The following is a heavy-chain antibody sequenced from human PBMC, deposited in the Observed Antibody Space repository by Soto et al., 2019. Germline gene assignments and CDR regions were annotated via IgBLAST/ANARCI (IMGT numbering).Heavy chain of an antibody. CDR1: GSSLINYD. CDR3: AKGAWYGSSSSSDS. V-gene: IGHV3-30*18. J-gene: IGHJ4*02. D-gene: IGHD6-6*01. Sequence: QVQLVESGGGVVQPGRSLRLSCAASGSSLINYDMHWVRQAPGKGLEWVAVMSYDGSRQLYADSVRGRFSVSRDISKSALDLQMSGLRIEDTAIYYCAKGAWYGSSSSSDSWGQGTHVTVSS. CDR2: MSYDGSRQ.